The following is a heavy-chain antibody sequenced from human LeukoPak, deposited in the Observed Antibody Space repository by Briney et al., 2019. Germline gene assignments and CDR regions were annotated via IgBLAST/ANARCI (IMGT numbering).Heavy chain of an antibody. Sequence: GGSLRLSCAASGFTFSGYGMSWVRQAPGKGLKWVSVISGSGGSTYNVDPVKGRFTISRDNSKNTLYLQMNSLRAEDTAVYYCAKSVESAVTTNPYFDYWGQGILVTVSS. CDR3: AKSVESAVTTNPYFDY. CDR1: GFTFSGYG. J-gene: IGHJ4*02. CDR2: ISGSGGST. D-gene: IGHD4-17*01. V-gene: IGHV3-23*01.